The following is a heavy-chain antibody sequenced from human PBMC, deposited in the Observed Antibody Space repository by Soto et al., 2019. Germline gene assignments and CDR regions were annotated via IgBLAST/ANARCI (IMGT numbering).Heavy chain of an antibody. CDR2: IKQDGSEK. Sequence: GGSLRLSCAASGFTFSSYWMSWVRQAPGKGLEWVANIKQDGSEKYYVDSVKGRFTISRDNAKNSLYLQMNSLRAEDTAVYYCARDRGVTTPYYYYGMDVWGQGTTVTV. CDR3: ARDRGVTTPYYYYGMDV. V-gene: IGHV3-7*01. CDR1: GFTFSSYW. J-gene: IGHJ6*02. D-gene: IGHD4-17*01.